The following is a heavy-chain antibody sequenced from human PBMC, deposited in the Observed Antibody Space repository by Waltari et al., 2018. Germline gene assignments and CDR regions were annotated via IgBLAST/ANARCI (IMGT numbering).Heavy chain of an antibody. CDR2: IYHSGST. J-gene: IGHJ3*02. V-gene: IGHV4-30-2*01. CDR3: ARGGYSSGYYYDTPDAFDI. D-gene: IGHD3-22*01. CDR1: GGSISRGGYS. Sequence: QLQLQESGSGLVKPSQTLSLTCTVSGGSISRGGYSWSWIRQPPGKGLEWIGYIYHSGSTYYNPSLKSRVTISVDRSKNQFSLKLSSVTAADTAVYYCARGGYSSGYYYDTPDAFDIWGQGTMVTVSS.